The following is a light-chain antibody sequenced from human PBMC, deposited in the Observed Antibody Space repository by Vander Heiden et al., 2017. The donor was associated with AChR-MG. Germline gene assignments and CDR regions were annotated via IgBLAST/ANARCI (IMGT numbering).Light chain of an antibody. CDR2: HVP. CDR3: SSYTRNITLV. Sequence: QSALTQPASVSGSPGQSITTSCSGTDNEIGAYDYVSWYPQHPGTGPKCIISHVPKRPAGISDRFSASKSGYTASLTISGLQPEDEGYYYCSSYTRNITLVFGGGTKVTVL. J-gene: IGLJ3*02. V-gene: IGLV2-14*03. CDR1: DNEIGAYDY.